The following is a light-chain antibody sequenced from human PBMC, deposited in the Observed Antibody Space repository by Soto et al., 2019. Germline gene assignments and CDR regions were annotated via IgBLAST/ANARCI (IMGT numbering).Light chain of an antibody. CDR3: CSYAGSFTWV. V-gene: IGLV2-11*01. CDR2: DVS. CDR1: TSDVGGYNY. J-gene: IGLJ3*02. Sequence: QSALTQPRSVSGSPGQSVTISCTGTTSDVGGYNYVSWYQQHPGKAPKLMIYDVSKRPSGVPDRFSGSKSGNTASLTISGLQAEDEADYNCCSYAGSFTWVFGGGTKVTGL.